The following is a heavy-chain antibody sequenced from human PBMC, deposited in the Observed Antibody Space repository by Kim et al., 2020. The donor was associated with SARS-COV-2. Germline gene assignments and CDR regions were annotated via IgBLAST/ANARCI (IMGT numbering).Heavy chain of an antibody. J-gene: IGHJ4*02. CDR3: ARLGSGTSFPYYFDY. V-gene: IGHV3-48*03. D-gene: IGHD1-26*01. CDR1: GFTFSSYE. Sequence: GGSLRLSCAASGFTFSSYEMNWVRQAPGKGLEWVSYISNSGDTTYYADPVKGRFTISRDNAKNSLYLQMNSLRAEDTAIYYCARLGSGTSFPYYFDYWGQGTLVTVSS. CDR2: ISNSGDTT.